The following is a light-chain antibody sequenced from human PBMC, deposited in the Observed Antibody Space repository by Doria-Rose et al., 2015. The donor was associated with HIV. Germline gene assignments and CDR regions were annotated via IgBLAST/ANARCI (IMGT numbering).Light chain of an antibody. J-gene: IGLJ1*01. CDR1: ALPKQY. V-gene: IGLV3-25*03. CDR3: QSADSSGTYV. CDR2: KDS. Sequence: SPGQTARITCSGDALPKQYAYWYQQKPGQAPVLVIYKDSERPSGIPERFSGPSSGATVTLTISGVQAEDEADYYCQSADSSGTYVFGTGTKVTVL.